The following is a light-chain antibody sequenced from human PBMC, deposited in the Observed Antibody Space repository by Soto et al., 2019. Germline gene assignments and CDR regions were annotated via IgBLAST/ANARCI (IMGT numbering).Light chain of an antibody. Sequence: EXVLTQSPGTLSLSPGERATLSCRASQSVSSSYLAWYQQKPGQAPRLLIYGASSRATGIPDRFSGSGSGTDFTLTISRLEPEDFAVYYCQQYGSSPPYTFGQGTKLEIK. CDR2: GAS. J-gene: IGKJ2*01. V-gene: IGKV3-20*01. CDR1: QSVSSSY. CDR3: QQYGSSPPYT.